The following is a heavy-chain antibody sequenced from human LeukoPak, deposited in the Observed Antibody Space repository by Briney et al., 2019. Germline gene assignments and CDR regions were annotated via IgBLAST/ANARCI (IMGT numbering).Heavy chain of an antibody. CDR2: ISHSGHTI. J-gene: IGHJ4*01. Sequence: GGSLRLSCAASGFGFNDYYMSWIRQAPGKELEWISYISHSGHTIDYVDSVRGRFTISRDNTRRSLFLHMSVLRDEDTAVYYCAREAYGGNAGPYFDCWGRGTPVIVSS. V-gene: IGHV3-11*01. D-gene: IGHD4-23*01. CDR3: AREAYGGNAGPYFDC. CDR1: GFGFNDYY.